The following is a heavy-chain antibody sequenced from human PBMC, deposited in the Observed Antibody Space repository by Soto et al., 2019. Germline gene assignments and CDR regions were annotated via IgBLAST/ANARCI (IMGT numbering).Heavy chain of an antibody. Sequence: QVQLQESGPGLVKPSQTLSLTCTVSGGSISSGGYYWSWIRQHPGKGLEWIGYIYYSGSTYYNPALTSPVTISVDTSKNQFSLKLSSVTAADTAAYYCAREEGGGYDHRWFDPWGQGTLVTVSS. D-gene: IGHD5-12*01. J-gene: IGHJ5*02. CDR3: AREEGGGYDHRWFDP. CDR1: GGSISSGGYY. CDR2: IYYSGST. V-gene: IGHV4-31*01.